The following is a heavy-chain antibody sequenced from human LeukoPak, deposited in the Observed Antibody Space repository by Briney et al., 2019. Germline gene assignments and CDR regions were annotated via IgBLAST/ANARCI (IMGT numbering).Heavy chain of an antibody. Sequence: GGSLRLSCAASGFTFSSYEMNRVRQAPGKGLEWVSSISSSSSYIYYADSVKGRFTISRDNAKNSLYLQMNSLRAEDTAVYYCARRGLAVAGPFDYWGQGTLVTVSS. CDR1: GFTFSSYE. CDR3: ARRGLAVAGPFDY. D-gene: IGHD6-19*01. CDR2: ISSSSSYI. J-gene: IGHJ4*02. V-gene: IGHV3-21*01.